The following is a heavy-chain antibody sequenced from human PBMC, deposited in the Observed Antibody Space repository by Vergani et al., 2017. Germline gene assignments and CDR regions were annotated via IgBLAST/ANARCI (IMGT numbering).Heavy chain of an antibody. CDR2: IRYDGSSE. D-gene: IGHD2/OR15-2a*01. V-gene: IGHV3-30*02. CDR1: GFTLNTYG. Sequence: QVQLVESGGGMVQPGRSLRLSCTLSGFTLNTYGIHWVRQAPGKGLEWVSFIRYDGSSEYYGDSVKGRFTISRDKSQNTVNLQMNSLRTEDTAVYFCANSVIAGNVGVAYFGMDVWGRGTTVTVSS. CDR3: ANSVIAGNVGVAYFGMDV. J-gene: IGHJ6*02.